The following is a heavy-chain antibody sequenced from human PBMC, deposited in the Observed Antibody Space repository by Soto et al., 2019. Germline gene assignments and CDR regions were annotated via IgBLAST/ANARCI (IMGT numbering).Heavy chain of an antibody. V-gene: IGHV3-15*05. D-gene: IGHD3-9*01. Sequence: EVQLVESGGGLVKPGESLRLSCAGSGFIFSNTWMNWVRQAPGKGLEWVGRIKSKIEGGTIDYTEPVKGRFTISRYDSRNMLYLQMNCLKTEDTAIYYCSTLGRLTGYNVWGQGTLVTVSS. CDR3: STLGRLTGYNV. CDR1: GFIFSNTW. CDR2: IKSKIEGGTI. J-gene: IGHJ4*02.